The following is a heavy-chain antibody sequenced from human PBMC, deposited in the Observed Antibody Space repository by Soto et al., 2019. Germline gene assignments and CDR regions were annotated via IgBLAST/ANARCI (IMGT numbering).Heavy chain of an antibody. J-gene: IGHJ3*02. CDR1: GYTFTSYG. Sequence: ASVKVSCKASGYTFTSYGISWVRQAPGQGLEWMGWISAYNGNTNYAQKLQGRVTMTTDTSTSTAYMELRSLRSDDTAVYYCARDQAASTGELRFLFRAFDIWGQGTMVTVSS. V-gene: IGHV1-18*01. CDR2: ISAYNGNT. D-gene: IGHD3-3*01. CDR3: ARDQAASTGELRFLFRAFDI.